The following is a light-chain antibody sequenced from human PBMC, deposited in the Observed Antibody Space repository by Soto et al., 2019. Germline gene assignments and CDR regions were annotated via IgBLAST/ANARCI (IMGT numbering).Light chain of an antibody. CDR3: QDYGSSPPIT. CDR2: GAS. CDR1: QDVRTNY. J-gene: IGKJ5*01. Sequence: EIVFTQSPGTLSLSPGERVTLSCRARQDVRTNYLAWYQQKPGQAPRLLIYGASTRASGIPERFSGSGSGTDFTLTISRLEPEDFAVYYCQDYGSSPPITFGQGTRLEIK. V-gene: IGKV3-20*01.